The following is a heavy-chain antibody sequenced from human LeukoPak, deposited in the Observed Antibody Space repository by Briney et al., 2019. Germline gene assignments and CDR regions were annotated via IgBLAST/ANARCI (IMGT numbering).Heavy chain of an antibody. CDR3: ARDDSNGTGSSAAYFQH. V-gene: IGHV1-69*06. CDR2: IIPIFGTA. J-gene: IGHJ1*01. Sequence: GASVKVSCKASGYTFTSYAISWVRQAPGQGLEWMGGIIPIFGTANYAQKFQGRVTITADKSTSTAYMELSSLRSEDTAVYYCARDDSNGTGSSAAYFQHWGQGTLVTVSS. CDR1: GYTFTSYA. D-gene: IGHD6-13*01.